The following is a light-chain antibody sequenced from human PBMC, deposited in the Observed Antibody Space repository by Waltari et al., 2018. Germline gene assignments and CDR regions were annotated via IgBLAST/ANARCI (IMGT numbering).Light chain of an antibody. CDR3: QQSSNWPPEIT. Sequence: EIVLTQSPATLSLSPGERATLSCRASQSVSSYLDWYQQKPGQAPRLLIYDASNRATGIPPRFSGSGSGTDFTLTISSLEPEDFAVYYCQQSSNWPPEITFGPGTKVDIK. CDR2: DAS. CDR1: QSVSSY. V-gene: IGKV3-11*01. J-gene: IGKJ3*01.